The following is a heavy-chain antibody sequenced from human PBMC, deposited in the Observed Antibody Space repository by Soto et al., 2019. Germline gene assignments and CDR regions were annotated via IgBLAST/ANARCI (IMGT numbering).Heavy chain of an antibody. J-gene: IGHJ3*02. CDR2: INSGGSSI. Sequence: PGGSLRLSCAASGFTFSSYEMDWVRQAPGKGLEWVAYINSGGSSIYYADSVKGRFTISRDNAKNSLYLQMNSLRAEDTAVYYCAKEKSVMYSAYDAFDIWGQGTMVTVSS. CDR1: GFTFSSYE. V-gene: IGHV3-48*03. D-gene: IGHD5-12*01. CDR3: AKEKSVMYSAYDAFDI.